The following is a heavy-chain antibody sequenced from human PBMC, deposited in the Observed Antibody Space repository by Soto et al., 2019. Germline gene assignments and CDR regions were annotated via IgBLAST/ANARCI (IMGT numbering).Heavy chain of an antibody. CDR3: ARHLSHLKFGWFDP. CDR2: ISDVGNTK. V-gene: IGHV3-30-3*01. Sequence: PGGSLGLSCSASGFTFSSYAMHWVRQAPGKGLEWVALISDVGNTKDLADSVKGRFTISRDNSRNTLYLQMNNLRAEDTAVYNCARHLSHLKFGWFDPWGQGTLVTVSS. D-gene: IGHD3-3*02. CDR1: GFTFSSYA. J-gene: IGHJ5*02.